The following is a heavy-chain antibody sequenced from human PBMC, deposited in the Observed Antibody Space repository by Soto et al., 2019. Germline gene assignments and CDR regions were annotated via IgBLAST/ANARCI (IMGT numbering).Heavy chain of an antibody. D-gene: IGHD2-15*01. CDR3: AREHLVVAAGPSDGTEV. CDR1: GFTFSSYS. CDR2: ISISISYI. Sequence: WGSLRLSCAASGFTFSSYSMNWVRQAPGKGLEWVSSISISISYIYYADSVKGRFTISRDNAKNSLYLQMNSLRAEDTAVYYCAREHLVVAAGPSDGTEVWGQGTTVNVS. J-gene: IGHJ6*02. V-gene: IGHV3-21*01.